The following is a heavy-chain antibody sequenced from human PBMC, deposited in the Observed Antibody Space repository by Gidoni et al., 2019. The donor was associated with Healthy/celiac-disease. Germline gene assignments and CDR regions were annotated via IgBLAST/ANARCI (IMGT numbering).Heavy chain of an antibody. CDR2: IKQDGSEK. CDR3: ARDATEGWFDY. V-gene: IGHV3-7*03. J-gene: IGHJ4*02. Sequence: EVQLVESGGGLVQPGGSLSLSCAASGFTFSSYWMRWVRQAPGKGLEWVANIKQDGSEKYYVDSVKGRFTISRDNAKNSLYLQMNSLRAEDTAVYYCARDATEGWFDYWGQGTLVTVSS. CDR1: GFTFSSYW. D-gene: IGHD2-15*01.